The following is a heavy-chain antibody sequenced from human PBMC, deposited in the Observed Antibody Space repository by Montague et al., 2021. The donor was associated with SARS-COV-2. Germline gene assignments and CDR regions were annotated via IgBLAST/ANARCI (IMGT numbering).Heavy chain of an antibody. J-gene: IGHJ2*01. Sequence: TLSLTCTVSGGSISSGGYYWSWIRQHPGKGLEWIGYIYYSGSTYYNPSLKSRVTISVDTFKNQFSLKPSSVTAADTAVYYCARVHIVVVTAMRYFDLWGRGTLVTVSS. V-gene: IGHV4-31*03. D-gene: IGHD2-21*02. CDR2: IYYSGST. CDR3: ARVHIVVVTAMRYFDL. CDR1: GGSISSGGYY.